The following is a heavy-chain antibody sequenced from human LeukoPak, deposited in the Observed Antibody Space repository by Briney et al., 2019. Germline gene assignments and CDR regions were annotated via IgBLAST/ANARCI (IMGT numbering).Heavy chain of an antibody. Sequence: GGSLRLSCAASGFTFSSYAMHWVRQAPGKGLVWVSRINSDGSSTSYADSVKGRFTISRDNAKNTLYLQMNSLRAEDTAVYYCARAPDSKQWLVLPPDYWGQGTLVTVSS. CDR2: INSDGSST. J-gene: IGHJ4*02. CDR1: GFTFSSYA. D-gene: IGHD6-19*01. V-gene: IGHV3-74*01. CDR3: ARAPDSKQWLVLPPDY.